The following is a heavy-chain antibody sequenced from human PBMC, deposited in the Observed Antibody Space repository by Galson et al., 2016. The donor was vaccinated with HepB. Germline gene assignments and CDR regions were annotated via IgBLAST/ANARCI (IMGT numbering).Heavy chain of an antibody. Sequence: SLRLSCAASGFTFDDYAMHWVRQAPGKGLEWVSGISWNSGSIGYEDSVMGRFTNSREHDKNSLYLQMNSLRAEATALYYCAKDMRSSGYYHGAFDIWGQGTMVTVSS. CDR3: AKDMRSSGYYHGAFDI. V-gene: IGHV3-9*01. D-gene: IGHD3-22*01. CDR2: ISWNSGSI. CDR1: GFTFDDYA. J-gene: IGHJ3*02.